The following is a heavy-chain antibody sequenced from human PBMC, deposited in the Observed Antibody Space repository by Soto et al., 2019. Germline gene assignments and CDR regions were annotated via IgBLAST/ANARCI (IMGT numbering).Heavy chain of an antibody. CDR3: ISTASSFDGYNLHYYGMDV. Sequence: PGGSVRLSCAASGVSFSGSAMHWVRQASGKGLEWVGRIRSKANSYATAYAASVKGRFTISRDDSKNTAYLQMNSLKTEDTAVYYCISTASSFDGYNLHYYGMDVWGQGTTVTVSS. CDR2: IRSKANSYAT. D-gene: IGHD5-12*01. J-gene: IGHJ6*02. V-gene: IGHV3-73*01. CDR1: GVSFSGSA.